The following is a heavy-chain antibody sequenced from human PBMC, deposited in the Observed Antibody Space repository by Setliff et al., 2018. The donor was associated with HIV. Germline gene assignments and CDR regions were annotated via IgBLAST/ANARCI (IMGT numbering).Heavy chain of an antibody. CDR1: GFTFSSYG. Sequence: GGSLRLSCAASGFTFSSYGMHWVRQAPGKGLEWVVVIWYDGRNKYYADSVKGRFSISRDNSKNTVYLQMNSLRAEDTAVYYCAKDGVTDGSGSYFDYWGQGTLVTVSS. J-gene: IGHJ4*02. CDR3: AKDGVTDGSGSYFDY. CDR2: IWYDGRNK. V-gene: IGHV3-33*06. D-gene: IGHD3-10*01.